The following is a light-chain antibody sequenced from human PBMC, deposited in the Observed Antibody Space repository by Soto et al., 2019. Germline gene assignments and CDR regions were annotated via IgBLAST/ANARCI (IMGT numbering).Light chain of an antibody. V-gene: IGKV1-5*01. J-gene: IGKJ1*01. Sequence: DIQMTQSPSTLSASVGDRVTITCRARQSISRWLAWYQQKPGKAPKLLIYDASSLQRGVPSRFSGSGSGTEFTLTISSLQPDDFATYYCQQYNSYSFVTFGQGTKVEIK. CDR2: DAS. CDR1: QSISRW. CDR3: QQYNSYSFVT.